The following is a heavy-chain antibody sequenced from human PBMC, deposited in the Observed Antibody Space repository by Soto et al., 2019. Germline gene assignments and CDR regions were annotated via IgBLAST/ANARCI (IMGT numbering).Heavy chain of an antibody. Sequence: HHXWSLKLSCSASRFTFRSYIMNWFRQAPGKGLEWVSYISSSSSTIYYADSVKGRFTISRDNSKNSLYLQMNSLRDEDTAVYYCARAYYYYGIDVWAERTSVT. CDR2: ISSSSSTI. J-gene: IGHJ6*01. CDR3: ARAYYYYGIDV. CDR1: RFTFRSYI. V-gene: IGHV3-48*02.